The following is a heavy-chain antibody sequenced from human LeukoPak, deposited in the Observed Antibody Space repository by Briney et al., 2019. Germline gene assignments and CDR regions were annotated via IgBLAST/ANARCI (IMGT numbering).Heavy chain of an antibody. V-gene: IGHV1-69*13. CDR3: ARSTKLELPEYYYYYMDV. D-gene: IGHD1-7*01. J-gene: IGHJ6*03. CDR1: GGTFSSYA. CDR2: IIPIFGTA. Sequence: SVKVSCKASGGTFSSYAISWVRQAPGQGLEWMGGIIPIFGTANYAQKFQGRVTITADESTSTAYMELRSLRSEDTAVYYCARSTKLELPEYYYYYMDVWGKGTTVTVSS.